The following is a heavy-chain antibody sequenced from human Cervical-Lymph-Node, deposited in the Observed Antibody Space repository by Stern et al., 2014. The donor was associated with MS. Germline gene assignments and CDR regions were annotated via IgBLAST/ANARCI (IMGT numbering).Heavy chain of an antibody. J-gene: IGHJ2*01. CDR2: ISSTGGST. Sequence: EVQLVESGGGLVPPGGSLRLSWAASGFTFRSYAMHWVRQAPGKGLEYVSVISSTGGSTYYANSVKGRFTISRDNSKNTLYLHMGSLRVEDMAVYYCARGVTYCGGDCYGWYFDLWGRGTLVTVSS. CDR3: ARGVTYCGGDCYGWYFDL. V-gene: IGHV3-64*01. D-gene: IGHD2-21*02. CDR1: GFTFRSYA.